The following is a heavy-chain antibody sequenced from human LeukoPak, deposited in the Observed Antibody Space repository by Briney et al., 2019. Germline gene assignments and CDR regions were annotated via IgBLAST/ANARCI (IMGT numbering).Heavy chain of an antibody. CDR3: ARRGGSLYYFDY. Sequence: GESLKISCKGSGYNFTSYWIGWVRQMPGKGQEWMGTIYPGDSDIRYSPSFQGQVTISADKSISTAYLQWSSLKASDTATYYCARRGGSLYYFDYWGQGTLVTVSS. V-gene: IGHV5-51*01. CDR2: IYPGDSDI. D-gene: IGHD2-15*01. J-gene: IGHJ4*02. CDR1: GYNFTSYW.